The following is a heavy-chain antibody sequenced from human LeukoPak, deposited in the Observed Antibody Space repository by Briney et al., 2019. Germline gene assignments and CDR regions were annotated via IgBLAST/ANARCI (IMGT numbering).Heavy chain of an antibody. Sequence: ASVKVSCKVCGYTLTDYYMHWVQQAPGKGLEWMGLVDAEDGETIYAEKFQGRVTISVDTSKNQFSLKLSSVTAADTAVYHCARYVWGSYPTFEDYWGQGTLVTVSS. V-gene: IGHV1-69-2*01. D-gene: IGHD3-16*01. CDR2: VDAEDGET. CDR3: ARYVWGSYPTFEDY. J-gene: IGHJ4*02. CDR1: GYTLTDYY.